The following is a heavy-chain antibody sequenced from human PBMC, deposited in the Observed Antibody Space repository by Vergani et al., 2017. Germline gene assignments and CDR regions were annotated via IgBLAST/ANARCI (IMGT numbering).Heavy chain of an antibody. J-gene: IGHJ4*02. CDR2: IWYDGSNK. CDR3: ARDPRYYYGSGSPSFDY. CDR1: GFTFSSYG. V-gene: IGHV3-33*08. D-gene: IGHD3-10*01. Sequence: VQLLESGGGLVQPGGSLRLSCAASGFTFSSYGMHWVRQAPGKGLEWVAVIWYDGSNKYYADSVKGRFTISRDNSKNTLYLQMNSLRAEDTAVYYCARDPRYYYGSGSPSFDYWGQGTLVTVSS.